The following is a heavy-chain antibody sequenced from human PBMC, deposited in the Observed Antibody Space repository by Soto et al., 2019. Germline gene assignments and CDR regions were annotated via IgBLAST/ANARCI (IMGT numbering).Heavy chain of an antibody. D-gene: IGHD3-10*01. Sequence: QVQLVQSGAEVKKPGSSVKVSCKASGGTFSSYTISWVRQAPGQGLEWMGRIIPILGIANYAQKFQGRVTITADNSTRTAYMELSSLRSEDTAVYYCASLMSSGHYYGMDVWGQGTTVTVSS. V-gene: IGHV1-69*02. CDR1: GGTFSSYT. CDR2: IIPILGIA. J-gene: IGHJ6*02. CDR3: ASLMSSGHYYGMDV.